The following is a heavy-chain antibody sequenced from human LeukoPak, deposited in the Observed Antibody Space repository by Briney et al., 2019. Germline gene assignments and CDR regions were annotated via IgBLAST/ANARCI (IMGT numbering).Heavy chain of an antibody. D-gene: IGHD1-26*01. V-gene: IGHV3-23*01. J-gene: IGHJ4*02. CDR2: ISGRGVST. CDR1: GFIFSNYV. Sequence: GGSLRLSCAGSGFIFSNYVMNWVRQAPGKGLEWVSSISGRGVSTNYADFVKGRFTISRDNSKSTLYLQKNSLRAEDTAVYYCATDPATVGITTRDFWGQGTLVTVSS. CDR3: ATDPATVGITTRDF.